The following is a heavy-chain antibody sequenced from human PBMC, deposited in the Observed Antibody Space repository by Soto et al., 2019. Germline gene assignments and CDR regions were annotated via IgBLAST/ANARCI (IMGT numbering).Heavy chain of an antibody. CDR3: AKEFRAAGMIVHDS. CDR2: ISGSGGGE. V-gene: IGHV3-23*01. CDR1: GFSFNRFA. Sequence: EVQLLESGGDLVQPGGSLRLSCAASGFSFNRFAMGWVRQAPVKWLEWVSSISGSGGGERYADSVKGRFIISRDFSRSTLDLQMNSLRVEDTAVYYCAKEFRAAGMIVHDSWGQGTLVTVSS. J-gene: IGHJ5*01. D-gene: IGHD3-22*01.